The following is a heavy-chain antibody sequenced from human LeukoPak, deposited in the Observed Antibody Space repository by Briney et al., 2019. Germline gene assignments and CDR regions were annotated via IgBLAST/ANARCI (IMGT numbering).Heavy chain of an antibody. CDR3: ARDTPSQQWLKD. CDR2: ISYSGNT. V-gene: IGHV4-39*07. D-gene: IGHD6-19*01. J-gene: IGHJ4*02. Sequence: SETLSLTCTVSGGSISSSNYYWGWIRQPPGQGLEWIGSISYSGNTYYNPSLKSRVTISGDTSKNQFSLKLSSVTAADTAVYYCARDTPSQQWLKDWGQGTLVTVSS. CDR1: GGSISSSNYY.